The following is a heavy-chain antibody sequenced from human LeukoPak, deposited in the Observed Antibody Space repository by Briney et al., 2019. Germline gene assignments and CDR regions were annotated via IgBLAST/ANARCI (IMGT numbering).Heavy chain of an antibody. CDR2: IYHSGST. J-gene: IGHJ4*02. CDR3: ARGTIVGATTFGY. D-gene: IGHD1-26*01. Sequence: PSETLSLTCAVSGYSISSGYYWGWIRQPPGKGLEWIGSIYHSGSTYYNPSLKSRVTISVDTSKNQFSLKLSSVTAADTAVYYCARGTIVGATTFGYWGQGTLVTVSS. CDR1: GYSISSGYY. V-gene: IGHV4-38-2*01.